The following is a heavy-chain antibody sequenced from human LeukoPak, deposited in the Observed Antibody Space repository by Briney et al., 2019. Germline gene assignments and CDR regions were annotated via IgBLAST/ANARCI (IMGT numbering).Heavy chain of an antibody. V-gene: IGHV3-33*07. D-gene: IGHD3-10*01. CDR2: IWHDGSNK. CDR3: ARDLPYYYGSGSYYNIAGSFDF. Sequence: GGSLRLSCAASGFIFSSYGMYWVRQAPGKGLEWVAVIWHDGSNKYYGDSVKGRFTISRDNSKNTLYLQMNSLRAEDTAVYYCARDLPYYYGSGSYYNIAGSFDFWGQRTLVTVSS. J-gene: IGHJ4*02. CDR1: GFIFSSYG.